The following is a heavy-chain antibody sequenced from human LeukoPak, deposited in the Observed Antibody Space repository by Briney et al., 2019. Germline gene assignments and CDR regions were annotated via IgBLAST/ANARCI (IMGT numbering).Heavy chain of an antibody. CDR3: ARDGPHVDTAMVVGDY. CDR2: ISAYNGNT. V-gene: IGHV1-18*01. D-gene: IGHD5-18*01. J-gene: IGHJ4*02. Sequence: ASVKVSCKASGYTFTSYGISWVRQAPGQGLEWMGWISAYNGNTNYAQELQGRVTMTTDTSTSTAYMELRSPRSDDTAVYYCARDGPHVDTAMVVGDYWGQGTLVTVSS. CDR1: GYTFTSYG.